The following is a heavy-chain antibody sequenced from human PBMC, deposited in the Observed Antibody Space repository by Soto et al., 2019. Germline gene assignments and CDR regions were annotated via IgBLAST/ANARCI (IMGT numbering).Heavy chain of an antibody. Sequence: SDTQSLTCTLACVSITSSNYYWVSIGQHPGRRLVWIWSIFYSGSTYYIPSLKSRVTISVYTSKNQFSLKLSSVTVADTAVFYFARHLTYCSAGSCYSDFPYYGMDVWGQGTTVT. CDR2: IFYSGST. CDR1: CVSITSSNYY. J-gene: IGHJ6*02. D-gene: IGHD2-15*01. CDR3: ARHLTYCSAGSCYSDFPYYGMDV. V-gene: IGHV4-39*01.